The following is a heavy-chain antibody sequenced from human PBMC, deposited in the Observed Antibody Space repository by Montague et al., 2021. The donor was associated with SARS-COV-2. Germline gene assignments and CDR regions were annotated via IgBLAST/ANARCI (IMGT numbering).Heavy chain of an antibody. J-gene: IGHJ4*02. CDR3: ARIPVGSKYYFDF. CDR2: FYTSGST. Sequence: TLSLTCTVSGGSISSANYYWGWIRQPAGKGLEWIGRFYTSGSTNYNPSLKSRVAISADTSKNQFSLKLSSVTAADTAVYYCARIPVGSKYYFDFWGQGTLVTVSS. D-gene: IGHD2-2*01. V-gene: IGHV4-61*02. CDR1: GGSISSANYY.